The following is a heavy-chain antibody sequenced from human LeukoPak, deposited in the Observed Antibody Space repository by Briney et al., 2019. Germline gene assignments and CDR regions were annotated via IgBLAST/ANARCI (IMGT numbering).Heavy chain of an antibody. D-gene: IGHD2-15*01. Sequence: SETLSLTCAVYGGSFSGYYWSWIRQPPGKGLEWIGEINHSGSTNYNPSLKSRVTTSVDTSKNQFSLKLSSVTAADTAVHYCARAPSVLRYCSGGSCFSRGPYYFDYWGQGTLVTVSS. CDR1: GGSFSGYY. V-gene: IGHV4-34*01. CDR2: INHSGST. J-gene: IGHJ4*02. CDR3: ARAPSVLRYCSGGSCFSRGPYYFDY.